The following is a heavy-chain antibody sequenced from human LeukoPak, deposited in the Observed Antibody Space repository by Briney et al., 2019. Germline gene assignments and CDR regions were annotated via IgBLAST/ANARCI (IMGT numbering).Heavy chain of an antibody. CDR3: ARTGYNWNQRAFDI. CDR2: ISSSGSTI. V-gene: IGHV3-11*01. CDR1: GFTVSSNY. J-gene: IGHJ3*02. Sequence: SGGSLRLSCAASGFTVSSNYMSWIRQAPGKGLEWVSYISSSGSTIYYADSVKGRFTISRDNAKNSLYLQMNSLRAEDTAVYYCARTGYNWNQRAFDIWGQGTMVTVSS. D-gene: IGHD1-20*01.